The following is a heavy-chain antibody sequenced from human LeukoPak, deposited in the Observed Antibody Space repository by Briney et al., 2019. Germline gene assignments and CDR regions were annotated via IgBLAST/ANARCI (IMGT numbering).Heavy chain of an antibody. Sequence: SQTLSLTCTVSGGSISSGSYYWSWIRQPAGKGLEWIGRIYTSGSTNYNPSLKSRVTISVDTSKNQFSLKLSSVTAADTAMYYCARDSGWHASWGQGTLVTVSS. CDR3: ARDSGWHAS. V-gene: IGHV4-61*02. CDR2: IYTSGST. J-gene: IGHJ5*02. D-gene: IGHD6-19*01. CDR1: GGSISSGSYY.